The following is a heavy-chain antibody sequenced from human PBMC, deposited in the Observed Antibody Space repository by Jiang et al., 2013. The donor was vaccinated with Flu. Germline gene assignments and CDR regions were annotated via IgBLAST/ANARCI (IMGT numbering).Heavy chain of an antibody. J-gene: IGHJ4*02. CDR2: IRSKANNYAT. CDR3: VSRGYSSRDF. D-gene: IGHD5-18*01. CDR1: GLSFSGSA. Sequence: VQLLESGGGLVQPGGSLKLSCAASGLSFSGSAMHWVRQASGKGLEWVGHIRSKANNYATAYPTSVKGRFTISRDDSKNMAYLQMNSLKTEDTAVFYCVSRGYSSRDFWGRGTLVIVSS. V-gene: IGHV3-73*01.